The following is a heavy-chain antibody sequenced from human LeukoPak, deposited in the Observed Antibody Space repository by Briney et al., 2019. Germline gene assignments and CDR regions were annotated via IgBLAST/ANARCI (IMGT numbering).Heavy chain of an antibody. Sequence: SETLSLTCTVSGGSISSYYWSWIRQPAGKGLEWIGRIYTSGSTNYNPSLKSRVTMSVDTSKNQFSLKLSSVTAADTAVYYCARDVAYYDSSGYYSHFDYWGQGTLVTVSS. J-gene: IGHJ4*02. CDR2: IYTSGST. CDR3: ARDVAYYDSSGYYSHFDY. V-gene: IGHV4-4*07. D-gene: IGHD3-22*01. CDR1: GGSISSYY.